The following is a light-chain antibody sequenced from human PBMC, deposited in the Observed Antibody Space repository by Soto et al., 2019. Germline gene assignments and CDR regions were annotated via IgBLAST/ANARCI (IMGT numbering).Light chain of an antibody. CDR1: QSVLYSPNNKNY. CDR2: WAS. V-gene: IGKV4-1*01. CDR3: QQYHSAPQT. J-gene: IGKJ1*01. Sequence: DIVMTQSTDSLAVSLGERATINCKSSQSVLYSPNNKNYVAWYQQKPGQPPKLLVYWASTRESGVPDRVSGSWSGTDFTLTISSLQAEDVAVYYCQQYHSAPQTFGQGTRVEIK.